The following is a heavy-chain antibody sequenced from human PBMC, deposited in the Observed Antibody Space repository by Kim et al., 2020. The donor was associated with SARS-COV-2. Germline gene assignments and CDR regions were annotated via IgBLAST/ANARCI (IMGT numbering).Heavy chain of an antibody. Sequence: GGSLRLSCAASGFTFRSYDMNWVRQAPGKGLEWVSAIDRSSSNTYYADSVKGRFTISRDNSKNTLYLQMNSLSAEDTALSYCAKETEYNIGWDYFDYWGQGTLVTVSS. CDR2: IDRSSSNT. D-gene: IGHD6-19*01. J-gene: IGHJ4*02. CDR3: AKETEYNIGWDYFDY. V-gene: IGHV3-23*05. CDR1: GFTFRSYD.